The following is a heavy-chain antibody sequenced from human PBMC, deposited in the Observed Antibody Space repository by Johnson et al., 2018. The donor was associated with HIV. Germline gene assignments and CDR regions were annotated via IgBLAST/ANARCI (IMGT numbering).Heavy chain of an antibody. V-gene: IGHV3-30*04. CDR1: GFTFSSSA. CDR3: ARDRYYDSSGSHAFDI. D-gene: IGHD3-22*01. Sequence: QVQLVESGGGVVQPGRSLRLSCAASGFTFSSSAMHWVRQDPGMGLEWVAVISYDGSNKYYADSVKGRFTITRDNSKNTLYLQMNRLRAEDTAVYYCARDRYYDSSGSHAFDIWGQGTMVTVSS. CDR2: ISYDGSNK. J-gene: IGHJ3*02.